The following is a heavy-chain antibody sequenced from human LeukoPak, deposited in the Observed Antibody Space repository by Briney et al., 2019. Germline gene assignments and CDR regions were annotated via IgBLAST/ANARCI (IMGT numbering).Heavy chain of an antibody. CDR3: AKGIAVAENYYYGMDV. D-gene: IGHD6-19*01. CDR1: GFTFSSYA. Sequence: GGSLRLSCAASGFTFSSYAMSWVRQAPGKGLEWVSAISGSGGSTYYADSVKGRFTISRDNSKNTLYLQMNSLRAEDMAVYYCAKGIAVAENYYYGMDVWGQGTTVTVSS. J-gene: IGHJ6*02. V-gene: IGHV3-23*01. CDR2: ISGSGGST.